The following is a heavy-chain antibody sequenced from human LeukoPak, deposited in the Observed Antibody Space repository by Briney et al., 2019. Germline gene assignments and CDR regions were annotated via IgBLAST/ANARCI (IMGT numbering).Heavy chain of an antibody. CDR1: GFTVSSNY. Sequence: GGSLRLSCAASGFTVSSNYMSWVRQAPGKGLEWVSVIYSGGSTYYADSVKGRFTISRDNAKNSLCLQMNSLRAEDTAVYYCARHVVAVGFDYWGQGTLVTVSS. V-gene: IGHV3-66*04. D-gene: IGHD3-22*01. CDR2: IYSGGST. CDR3: ARHVVAVGFDY. J-gene: IGHJ4*02.